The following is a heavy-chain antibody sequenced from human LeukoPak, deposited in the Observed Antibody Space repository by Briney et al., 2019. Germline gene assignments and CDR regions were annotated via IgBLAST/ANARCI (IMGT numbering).Heavy chain of an antibody. V-gene: IGHV3-66*01. CDR1: GFTVSSNY. CDR2: IYSGGST. Sequence: GGSLRLSCAASGFTVSSNYMSWVRQAPGKGLEWVSVIYSGGSTYYADSVKGRFTISRDNSMNTLYLQMNSLRAEDTAVYYCARDQVKSSSWYRGYYYYGMDVWGQGTTVTVSS. CDR3: ARDQVKSSSWYRGYYYYGMDV. D-gene: IGHD6-13*01. J-gene: IGHJ6*02.